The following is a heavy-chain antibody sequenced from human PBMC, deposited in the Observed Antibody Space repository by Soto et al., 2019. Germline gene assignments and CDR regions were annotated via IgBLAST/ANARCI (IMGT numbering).Heavy chain of an antibody. CDR3: ARAHNTIFGVVYYFDY. D-gene: IGHD3-3*01. V-gene: IGHV3-7*02. J-gene: IGHJ4*02. CDR2: ISPDGSEE. Sequence: GGSLRLSCAASGFTFSGYWMTWVRQAPGKGLEGVANISPDGSEEYYVDSVKGRFTISRDNAKNSVYLQMNSLRAEDTAVYYCARAHNTIFGVVYYFDYWGQGTLVTVSS. CDR1: GFTFSGYW.